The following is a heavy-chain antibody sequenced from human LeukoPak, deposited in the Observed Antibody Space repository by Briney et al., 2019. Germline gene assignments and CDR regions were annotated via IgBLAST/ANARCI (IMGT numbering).Heavy chain of an antibody. D-gene: IGHD2-15*01. J-gene: IGHJ4*02. V-gene: IGHV3-48*03. CDR1: GFTFSSYE. Sequence: PGGSLRLSCAASGFTFSSYEMNWVRQAPGKGLEWVSYISNSGSTIYYADSVKGRFTISRDNAKNSLYLQLNSLRAEDTAVYYCARDSGYCSDASCNHFDYWGQGTLVTVSS. CDR3: ARDSGYCSDASCNHFDY. CDR2: ISNSGSTI.